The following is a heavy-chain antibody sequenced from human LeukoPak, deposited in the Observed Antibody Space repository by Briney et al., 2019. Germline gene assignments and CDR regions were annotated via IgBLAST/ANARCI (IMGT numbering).Heavy chain of an antibody. D-gene: IGHD3-16*02. CDR1: GFKFDDYG. J-gene: IGHJ6*03. Sequence: GGSLRLSCAASGFKFDDYGISWVRQAPGKGLEWVSGFSWNGDRTGYADSVKGRFNISRDNAKNSLSLQMNSLRAEDTAFYYCARVFGYYDYVWGTYRRPLNYYYYMDVWGRGTTVTVSS. CDR2: FSWNGDRT. CDR3: ARVFGYYDYVWGTYRRPLNYYYYMDV. V-gene: IGHV3-20*04.